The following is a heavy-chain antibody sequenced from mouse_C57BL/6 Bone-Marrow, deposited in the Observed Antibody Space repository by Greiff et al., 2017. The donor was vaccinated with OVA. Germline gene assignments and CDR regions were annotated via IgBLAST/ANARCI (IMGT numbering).Heavy chain of an antibody. D-gene: IGHD1-1*01. J-gene: IGHJ4*01. CDR2: IYPGDGDT. CDR3: YYYGSSYDAMDY. V-gene: IGHV1-82*01. Sequence: VQLQQSGPELVKPGASVKISCKASGYAFSSSWMNWVKQRPGKGLEWIGRIYPGDGDTNYNGKFKGKATLTADKSSSTAYMQLSSLTSEDSAVYFCYYYGSSYDAMDYWGQGTSVTVSS. CDR1: GYAFSSSW.